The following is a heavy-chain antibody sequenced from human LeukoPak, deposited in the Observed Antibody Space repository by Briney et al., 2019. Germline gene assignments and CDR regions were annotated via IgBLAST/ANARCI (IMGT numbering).Heavy chain of an antibody. CDR2: IIPIFGTA. V-gene: IGHV1-69*05. Sequence: SVKVSCKASGGTFSSYAISWVRQAPGQGLEWMGGIIPIFGTANYAQKFQGRVTITTDESTSTAYMELSSLRSEDTAVYYCAREIVATITNWFDPGGQGTLVTVSS. CDR3: AREIVATITNWFDP. CDR1: GGTFSSYA. D-gene: IGHD5-12*01. J-gene: IGHJ5*02.